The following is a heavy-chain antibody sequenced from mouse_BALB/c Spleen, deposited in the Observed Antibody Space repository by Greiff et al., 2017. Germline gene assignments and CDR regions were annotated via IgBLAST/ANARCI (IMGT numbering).Heavy chain of an antibody. Sequence: VQLQQSGAELVRPGSSVKISCKASGYAFSSYWMNWVKQRPGQGLEWIGQIYPGDGDTNYNGKFKGKATLTADKSSSTAYMQLSSLTSEDSAVYFCAKDIYYGSSYVWYFDVWGAGTTVTVSS. V-gene: IGHV1-80*01. CDR3: AKDIYYGSSYVWYFDV. CDR1: GYAFSSYW. D-gene: IGHD1-1*01. J-gene: IGHJ1*01. CDR2: IYPGDGDT.